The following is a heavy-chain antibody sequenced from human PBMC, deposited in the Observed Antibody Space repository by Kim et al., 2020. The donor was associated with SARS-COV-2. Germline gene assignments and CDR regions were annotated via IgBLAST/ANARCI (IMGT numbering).Heavy chain of an antibody. CDR2: ISYDGSNK. CDR3: AKDPYTSGNWFDP. D-gene: IGHD3-10*01. J-gene: IGHJ5*02. CDR1: GFTFSSYG. V-gene: IGHV3-30*18. Sequence: GGSLRLSCAASGFTFSSYGMHWVRQAPGKGLEWVALISYDGSNKYYADSVKGRFTSTRDNSKNTMFLQMNSLRAEDTAVYYCAKDPYTSGNWFDPWGQG.